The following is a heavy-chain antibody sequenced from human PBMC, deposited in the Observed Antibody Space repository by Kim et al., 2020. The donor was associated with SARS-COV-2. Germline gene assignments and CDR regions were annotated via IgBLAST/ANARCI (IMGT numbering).Heavy chain of an antibody. Sequence: ADSVKGRFTISRDNSRTTLYLQMNSLRAEDTAVYYCAKDIYYYDSRGFDYWGQGTLVIVSS. D-gene: IGHD3-22*01. V-gene: IGHV3-33*06. CDR3: AKDIYYYDSRGFDY. J-gene: IGHJ4*02.